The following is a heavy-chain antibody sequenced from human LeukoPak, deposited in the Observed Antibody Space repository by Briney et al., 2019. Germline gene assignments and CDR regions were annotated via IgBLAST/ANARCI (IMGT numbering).Heavy chain of an antibody. CDR2: IIPILGIA. D-gene: IGHD3-22*01. J-gene: IGHJ3*02. CDR3: ARASGYYYDSSGYGAFDI. V-gene: IGHV1-69*04. CDR1: GGTFSSYA. Sequence: GPSVTVSCKASGGTFSSYAISWVRQAPGQGLEWMGRIIPILGIANYAQKFQGRVTITADKSTSTAYMELSSLRSEDTAVYYCARASGYYYDSSGYGAFDIWGQGTMVTVSS.